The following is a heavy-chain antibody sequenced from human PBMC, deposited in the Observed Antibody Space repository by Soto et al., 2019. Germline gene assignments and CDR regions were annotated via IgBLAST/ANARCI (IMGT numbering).Heavy chain of an antibody. CDR1: GFTFSSYA. V-gene: IGHV3-30-3*01. D-gene: IGHD3-22*01. Sequence: GGSLRLSCAASGFTFSSYAMHWVRQAPGKGLEWVAVISYDGSNKYYADSVKGRFTISRDNSKNTLYLQMNSLRAEDTAVYYCARDYRVYYYDSSGHKTNWFDPWGQGTLVTVSS. J-gene: IGHJ5*02. CDR2: ISYDGSNK. CDR3: ARDYRVYYYDSSGHKTNWFDP.